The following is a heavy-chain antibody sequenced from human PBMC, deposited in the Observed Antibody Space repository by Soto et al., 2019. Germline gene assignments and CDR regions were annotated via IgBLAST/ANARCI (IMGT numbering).Heavy chain of an antibody. CDR3: AKAHSGWYGGYYFDY. Sequence: GGSLRLSCAASGFTFSSYAMSWVRQAPGKGLEWVSAISGSGGSTYYADSVKGRFTISRDNSKNTLYLQMNSLRAEDTAVYYCAKAHSGWYGGYYFDYWGQGTLVTVSS. CDR1: GFTFSSYA. D-gene: IGHD6-19*01. V-gene: IGHV3-23*01. CDR2: ISGSGGST. J-gene: IGHJ4*02.